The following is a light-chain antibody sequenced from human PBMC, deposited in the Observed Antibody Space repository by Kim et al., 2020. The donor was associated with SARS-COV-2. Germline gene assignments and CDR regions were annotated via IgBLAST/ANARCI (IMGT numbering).Light chain of an antibody. Sequence: ASIGDRITITCRTSQNIRTYLNWYQQRPGKAPKLLIYAASSLQSEVPSRFSGSGSGTDFTLTIASLQADDFATYYCQQTYSNPPTFGGGTKVDIK. CDR1: QNIRTY. CDR2: AAS. CDR3: QQTYSNPPT. V-gene: IGKV1-39*01. J-gene: IGKJ4*01.